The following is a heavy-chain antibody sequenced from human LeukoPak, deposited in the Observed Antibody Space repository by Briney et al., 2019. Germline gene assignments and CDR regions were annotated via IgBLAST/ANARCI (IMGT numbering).Heavy chain of an antibody. J-gene: IGHJ3*02. Sequence: GGSLRLSCAASGFTFSSFGMHWVRQAPGKGLEWVAVIWYDGSEKFYADSVKGRFTISRDNSKNTLYLQMNSLRAEDTAVYYCAKAYDSSGYYGAHAFDIWGQGTMVTVSS. CDR2: IWYDGSEK. CDR1: GFTFSSFG. V-gene: IGHV3-33*06. CDR3: AKAYDSSGYYGAHAFDI. D-gene: IGHD3-22*01.